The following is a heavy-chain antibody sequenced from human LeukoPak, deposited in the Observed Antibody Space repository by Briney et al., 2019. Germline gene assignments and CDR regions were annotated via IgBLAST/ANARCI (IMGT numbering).Heavy chain of an antibody. J-gene: IGHJ4*02. V-gene: IGHV3-15*01. Sequence: PGGSLRLSCAASGFTFSNAWMSWVRQAPGHGLEWVGRIKSKTDGGTTDYAAPVKGRFTISRDDSKNTLYLQMNSLKPEDTAVYYCTTEPVRAAAGTNYWVQGTLVTVSS. CDR2: IKSKTDGGTT. CDR1: GFTFSNAW. D-gene: IGHD6-13*01. CDR3: TTEPVRAAAGTNY.